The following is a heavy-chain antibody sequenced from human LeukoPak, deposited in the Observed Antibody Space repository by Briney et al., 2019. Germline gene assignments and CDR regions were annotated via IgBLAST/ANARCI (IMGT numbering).Heavy chain of an antibody. CDR2: IIPIFGTA. CDR3: ARAIENSGYDFDY. D-gene: IGHD5-12*01. J-gene: IGHJ4*02. Sequence: GASVKVSCKASGGTFSSYAISWVRQAPGQGLEWMGGIIPIFGTANYAQKFQGRVTITADESTSTAYMELSSLRSEGTAVYYCARAIENSGYDFDYWGQGTLVTVSS. V-gene: IGHV1-69*13. CDR1: GGTFSSYA.